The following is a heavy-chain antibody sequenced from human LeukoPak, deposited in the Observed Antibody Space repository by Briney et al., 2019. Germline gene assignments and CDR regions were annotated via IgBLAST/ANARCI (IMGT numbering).Heavy chain of an antibody. CDR1: GGTFSSYA. Sequence: EASVTVSCTASGGTFSSYAISWVRQAPGQGLEWMGGIIPIFGTANYAQKFQGRVTITADESTSTAYMELSSLRSEDTAVYYCASGPGIAVVAPFDYWGQGTLVTVSS. CDR3: ASGPGIAVVAPFDY. D-gene: IGHD6-19*01. CDR2: IIPIFGTA. J-gene: IGHJ4*02. V-gene: IGHV1-69*13.